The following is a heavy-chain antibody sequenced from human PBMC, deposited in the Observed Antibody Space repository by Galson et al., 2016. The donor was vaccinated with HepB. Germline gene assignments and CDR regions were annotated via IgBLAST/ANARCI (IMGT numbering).Heavy chain of an antibody. Sequence: SVKVSCKASNYTFINYGIIWVRQAPGQGLEWMGWISTYNGNSDYAQKFQGRVTMTRDTSTSTAYMELRSLRSDDAAVYYCASGGSAMFDYWGQGTVVTVSS. D-gene: IGHD4-23*01. CDR3: ASGGSAMFDY. CDR2: ISTYNGNS. J-gene: IGHJ4*02. V-gene: IGHV1-18*01. CDR1: NYTFINYG.